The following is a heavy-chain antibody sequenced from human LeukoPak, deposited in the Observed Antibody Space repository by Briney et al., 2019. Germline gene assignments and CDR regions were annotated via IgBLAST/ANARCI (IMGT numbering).Heavy chain of an antibody. V-gene: IGHV3-20*04. D-gene: IGHD2-21*02. CDR1: GFTFGNYG. Sequence: GGSLRLSCEASGFTFGNYGMSWVRQAPGKGLEWVSGINWNGGSTGYADSVEGRFTISRDNAKNSQYLQMNSLRVEDTALYYCARAQTYGDSRLLLDYWGQGTLVTVSS. CDR2: INWNGGST. CDR3: ARAQTYGDSRLLLDY. J-gene: IGHJ4*02.